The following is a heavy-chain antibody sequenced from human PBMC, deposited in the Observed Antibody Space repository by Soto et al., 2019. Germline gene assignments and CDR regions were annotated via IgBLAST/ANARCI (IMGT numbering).Heavy chain of an antibody. J-gene: IGHJ4*02. CDR2: ISAYSGKT. CDR1: GYTFSDYA. Sequence: GASVKVSCKASGYTFSDYAISWLRQAPGQGPEWMGWISAYSGKTNYAQKFQDRVTMTTDTSTSTAYMELRSLRSDDTAVYYCARVWVRVGVPPFDYWGQGTLVTVSS. V-gene: IGHV1-18*01. D-gene: IGHD1-26*01. CDR3: ARVWVRVGVPPFDY.